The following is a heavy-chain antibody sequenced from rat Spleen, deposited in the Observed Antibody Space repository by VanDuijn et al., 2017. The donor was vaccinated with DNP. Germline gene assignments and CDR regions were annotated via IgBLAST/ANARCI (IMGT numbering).Heavy chain of an antibody. V-gene: IGHV8-22*01. CDR3: ARRRYGRYSRFDY. Sequence: QVTLRESGPGMLQPSKTLSLTCSFSGFSLRTSGMVVSWLRQPSGKSLEWLAGIGWDGNEYYNPSLKTRLTVSRDTSNTQVFLTIISVDTADAAIYYCARRRYGRYSRFDYWGQGVMVTVSS. CDR1: GFSLRTSGMV. CDR2: IGWDGNE. D-gene: IGHD1-11*01. J-gene: IGHJ2*01.